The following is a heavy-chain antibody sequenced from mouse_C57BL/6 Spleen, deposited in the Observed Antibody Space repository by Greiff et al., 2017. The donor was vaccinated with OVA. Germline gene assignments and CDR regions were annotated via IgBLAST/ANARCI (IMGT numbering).Heavy chain of an antibody. CDR2: ISDGGSYT. D-gene: IGHD3-2*02. Sequence: EVHLVESGGGLVKPGGPLKLSCAASGFTFSSYAMSWVRQTPEKRLEWVATISDGGSYTYYPDNVKGRFTISRDNAKNNLYLQMSHLKSEDTAMYYCAREGGTAQATAWFAYWGQGTLVTVSA. J-gene: IGHJ3*01. V-gene: IGHV5-4*01. CDR1: GFTFSSYA. CDR3: AREGGTAQATAWFAY.